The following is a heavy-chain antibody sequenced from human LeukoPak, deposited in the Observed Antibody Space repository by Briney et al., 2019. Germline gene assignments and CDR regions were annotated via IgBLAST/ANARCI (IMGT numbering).Heavy chain of an antibody. CDR3: ASNYYDSSGYQDDAFDI. CDR1: GYTFTSYD. Sequence: GASVKVSCKASGYTFTSYDINWVRQATGQGLEWMGWMNLNSGNTGYAQKFQGRVTMTRNTSISTAYMELSSLRSEDTAVYYCASNYYDSSGYQDDAFDIWGQGTMVTVSS. J-gene: IGHJ3*02. CDR2: MNLNSGNT. V-gene: IGHV1-8*01. D-gene: IGHD3-22*01.